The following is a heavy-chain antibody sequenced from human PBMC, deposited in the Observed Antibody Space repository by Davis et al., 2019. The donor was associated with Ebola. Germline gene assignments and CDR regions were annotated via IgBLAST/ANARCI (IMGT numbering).Heavy chain of an antibody. J-gene: IGHJ6*04. D-gene: IGHD5-12*01. CDR3: ASSDSGYDRRDYYYYGMDV. CDR1: GYTFTSYG. V-gene: IGHV1-18*01. CDR2: ISAYNGNT. Sequence: AASVKVSCKASGYTFTSYGISWVRQAPGQGLEWMGWISAYNGNTNYAQKLQGRVTMTTDTSTSTAYMELRSLRSDDTAVYYCASSDSGYDRRDYYYYGMDVWGKGTTVTVSS.